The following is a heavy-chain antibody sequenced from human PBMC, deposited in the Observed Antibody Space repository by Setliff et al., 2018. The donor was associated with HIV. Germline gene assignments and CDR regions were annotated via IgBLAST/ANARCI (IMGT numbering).Heavy chain of an antibody. CDR2: IGSRGTPV. CDR3: ARLGSGWSDSYYYAMDI. D-gene: IGHD6-19*01. CDR1: GFTFSDYF. Sequence: PGGSLRLSCEASGFTFSDYFMTWIRQAPGKGLEWISYIGSRGTPVKTADSLKGRFFVSRDNAKNSLYLQMNNLRSDDTAVYFCARLGSGWSDSYYYAMDIWGQGTTVTVSS. V-gene: IGHV3-11*01. J-gene: IGHJ6*02.